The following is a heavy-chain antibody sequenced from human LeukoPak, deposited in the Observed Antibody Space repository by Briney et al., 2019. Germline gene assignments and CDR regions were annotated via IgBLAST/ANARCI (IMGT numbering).Heavy chain of an antibody. D-gene: IGHD5-12*01. CDR3: AKEPRVATIEIFDY. J-gene: IGHJ4*02. V-gene: IGHV3-23*01. CDR2: ISGGGGVT. CDR1: GFTFSSYA. Sequence: GGSLRLSCAASGFTFSSYAMSWVRQAPGKGLEWVSSISGGGGVTYYADSVKGRFTISRDNSKNTVYLQMNSLRAEDAAVYYCAKEPRVATIEIFDYWGQGTLVTVSS.